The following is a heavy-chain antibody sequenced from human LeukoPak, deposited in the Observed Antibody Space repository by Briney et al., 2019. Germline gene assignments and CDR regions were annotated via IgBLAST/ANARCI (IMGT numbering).Heavy chain of an antibody. CDR2: INHSGST. CDR1: GGSFSGYY. D-gene: IGHD6-13*01. V-gene: IGHV4-34*01. CDR3: ARGYSSSWYFDY. J-gene: IGHJ4*02. Sequence: SGTLSLTCAVYGGSFSGYYWSWIRQPPGKGLEWIGEINHSGSTNYNPSLKSRVTISVDTSKNQFSLKLSYVTAADTAVYYCARGYSSSWYFDYWGQGTLVTVSS.